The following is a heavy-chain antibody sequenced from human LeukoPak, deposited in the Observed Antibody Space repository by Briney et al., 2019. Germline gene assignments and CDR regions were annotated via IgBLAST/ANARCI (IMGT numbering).Heavy chain of an antibody. Sequence: ASVKVSCKPSGYTFSDYGINWVRPAPGQGLEWMGWISGYNGNTDYAQIVQGRATMTTDTSTNTVYMELTSLTSDDTAVYYCARDWGPMIHGVVILAAFWGQGTLVTVSS. V-gene: IGHV1-18*01. J-gene: IGHJ4*02. CDR2: ISGYNGNT. CDR3: ARDWGPMIHGVVILAAF. CDR1: GYTFSDYG. D-gene: IGHD3-3*01.